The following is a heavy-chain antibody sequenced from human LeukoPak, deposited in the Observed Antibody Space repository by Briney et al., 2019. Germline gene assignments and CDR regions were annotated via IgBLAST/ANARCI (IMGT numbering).Heavy chain of an antibody. D-gene: IGHD1-7*01. Sequence: PGGSLRLSCAASGFTFSSYWMHWVRQAPGKGLVWVSRMNSDGSTTRYADSVKGRFTISRDNAKNTLFLQMSSLRAEDTAVYYCARDNNWNYPDYWGQGTLVTVSS. CDR1: GFTFSSYW. J-gene: IGHJ4*02. CDR2: MNSDGSTT. V-gene: IGHV3-74*01. CDR3: ARDNNWNYPDY.